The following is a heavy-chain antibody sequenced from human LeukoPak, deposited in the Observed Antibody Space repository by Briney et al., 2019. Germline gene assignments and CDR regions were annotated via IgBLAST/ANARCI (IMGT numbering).Heavy chain of an antibody. V-gene: IGHV3-30-3*02. D-gene: IGHD6-13*01. CDR2: ISYDGSNK. CDR1: GFTFSSYA. CDR3: AKSTSTSWYYFDY. J-gene: IGHJ4*02. Sequence: GGSLRLSCAASGFTFSSYAMHWVRQAPGKGLEWVAVISYDGSNKYYADSVKGRFTISRDNSKNTLYLQMNSLRADDTAVYYCAKSTSTSWYYFDYWGQGTLVTVSS.